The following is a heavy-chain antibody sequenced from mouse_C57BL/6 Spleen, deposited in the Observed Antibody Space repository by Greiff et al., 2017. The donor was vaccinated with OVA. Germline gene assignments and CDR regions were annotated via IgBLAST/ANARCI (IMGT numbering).Heavy chain of an antibody. CDR3: ARYIVDYGNYRSYFDY. D-gene: IGHD2-1*01. V-gene: IGHV7-3*01. Sequence: EVMLVESGGGLVQPGGSLSLSCAASGFTFTDYYMSWVRQTPGQALEWLGFIRNKAKGYTTEYSASVKGRFTIYRDNSENILYLQMYTLRAEDSATYYCARYIVDYGNYRSYFDYWGQGTTLTVSS. J-gene: IGHJ2*01. CDR1: GFTFTDYY. CDR2: IRNKAKGYTT.